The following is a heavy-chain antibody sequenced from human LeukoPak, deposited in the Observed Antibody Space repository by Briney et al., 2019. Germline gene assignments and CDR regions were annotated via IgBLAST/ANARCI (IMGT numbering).Heavy chain of an antibody. CDR1: GYTFTGYY. Sequence: ASVKVSCKASGYTFTGYYMHWGRQAPGQGLEWMGWINPNSGGTNYAQKFQGGVTMTRDTSISTAYMDLTRLRSDDTAVYYCARDRGNWNPTFFDYSGQGTLVTVSS. CDR3: ARDRGNWNPTFFDY. J-gene: IGHJ4*02. V-gene: IGHV1-2*02. CDR2: INPNSGGT. D-gene: IGHD1-1*01.